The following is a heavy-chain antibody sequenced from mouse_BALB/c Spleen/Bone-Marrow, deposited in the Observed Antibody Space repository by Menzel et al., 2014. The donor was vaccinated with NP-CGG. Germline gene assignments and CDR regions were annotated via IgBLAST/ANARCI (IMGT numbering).Heavy chain of an antibody. CDR2: INPYNDGT. J-gene: IGHJ3*01. D-gene: IGHD2-4*01. CDR1: GYTFTSYF. V-gene: IGHV1-14*01. Sequence: EVNLVESGPELVKPGASVKMSCKASGYTFTSYFMHWVKQRPGQGLEWIGYINPYNDGTKYNEKFKGKATLTSDKSSSTAYMELSSLTSEDSAVYYCTRIYYDYDGVWFAYWGQGTLVTVSA. CDR3: TRIYYDYDGVWFAY.